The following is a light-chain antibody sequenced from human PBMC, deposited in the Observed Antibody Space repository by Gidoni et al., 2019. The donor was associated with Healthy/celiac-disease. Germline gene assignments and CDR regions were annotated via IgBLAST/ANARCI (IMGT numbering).Light chain of an antibody. CDR1: SSNIGAGYD. V-gene: IGLV1-40*01. CDR2: GNS. CDR3: QSYDSSLSGWV. Sequence: QSVLTQPPSVSGAPGQRVTISCTGRSSNIGAGYDVHWYQQLPGTAPKLLIYGNSNRPSGVPDRFSGSKSGTSASLAITWLQAEDEADYYCQSYDSSLSGWVFGTGTKVTVL. J-gene: IGLJ1*01.